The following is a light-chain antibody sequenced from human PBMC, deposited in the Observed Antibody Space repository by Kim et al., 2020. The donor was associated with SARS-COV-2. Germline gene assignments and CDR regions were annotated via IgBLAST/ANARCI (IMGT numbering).Light chain of an antibody. V-gene: IGLV3-21*03. CDR3: QVWDSTSDYVV. Sequence: APGKTASFTCEGNNIGIKSVHWYQQRPGQAPVLVMHDDSDRPSGIPERFSGSNSGNTATLTISRVEAEDEADYFCQVWDSTSDYVVFGGGTRLTVL. CDR1: NIGIKS. J-gene: IGLJ3*02. CDR2: DDS.